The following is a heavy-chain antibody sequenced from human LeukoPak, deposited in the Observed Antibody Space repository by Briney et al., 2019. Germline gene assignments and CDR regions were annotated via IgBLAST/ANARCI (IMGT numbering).Heavy chain of an antibody. CDR2: ISASGATT. J-gene: IGHJ3*02. CDR1: GFTFSSYA. V-gene: IGHV3-23*01. CDR3: ARDQTVTTPDAFNI. D-gene: IGHD4-17*01. Sequence: GGSLRLSCAASGFTFSSYAMSWVRQAPGKGLEWVSVISASGATTHYADSVKGRFTISRDNSKNTLYLQVISLRAEDTAVYYCARDQTVTTPDAFNIWGQGTMVTVSS.